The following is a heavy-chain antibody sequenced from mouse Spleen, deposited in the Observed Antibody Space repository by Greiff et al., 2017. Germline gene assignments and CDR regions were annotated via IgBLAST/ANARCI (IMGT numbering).Heavy chain of an antibody. J-gene: IGHJ4*01. V-gene: IGHV2-6*02. Sequence: VQRVESGPGLVAPSQSLSITCTVSGFSLTSYGVHWVRQPPGKGLEWLVVIWSDGSTTYNSALKSRLSISKDNSKSQVFLKMNSLQTDDTAMYYCARNYDGGGSYAMDYWGQGTSVTVSS. CDR2: IWSDGST. D-gene: IGHD2-12*01. CDR3: ARNYDGGGSYAMDY. CDR1: GFSLTSYG.